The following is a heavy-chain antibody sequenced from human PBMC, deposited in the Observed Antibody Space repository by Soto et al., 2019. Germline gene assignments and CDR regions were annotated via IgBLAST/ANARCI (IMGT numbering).Heavy chain of an antibody. D-gene: IGHD5-12*01. CDR1: GFTFDDYA. J-gene: IGHJ4*02. CDR3: AKDIKWRPSQATAIFDY. Sequence: EVQLVESGGGLVQPGRSLRLSCAASGFTFDDYAMHWVRQAPGKGLEWVSGISWNSGSIGYADSVKGRFTISRDNAKNSLYLQMNSLRAEDTALYYCAKDIKWRPSQATAIFDYWGQGTLVTVSS. V-gene: IGHV3-9*01. CDR2: ISWNSGSI.